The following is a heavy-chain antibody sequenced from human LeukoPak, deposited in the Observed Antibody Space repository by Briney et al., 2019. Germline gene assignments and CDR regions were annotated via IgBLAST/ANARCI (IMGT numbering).Heavy chain of an antibody. CDR1: GGSISSYY. J-gene: IGHJ4*02. D-gene: IGHD5-18*01. CDR3: ASSSAMVTHSLDY. V-gene: IGHV4-59*08. Sequence: SETLSLTCTVSGGSISSYYWSWIRQPPGEGLEWIGFIYYSGGTNQNPSLKSRVTMSVDTSKNQFFLRLSSVTAADTAVYYCASSSAMVTHSLDYWGQGTLVTVSS. CDR2: IYYSGGT.